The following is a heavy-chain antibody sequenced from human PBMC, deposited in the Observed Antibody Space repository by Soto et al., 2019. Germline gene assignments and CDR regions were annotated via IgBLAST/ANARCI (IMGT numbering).Heavy chain of an antibody. Sequence: ASVKVSCKASGYTFTSYAMHWVRQAPGQRLEWMGWINAGNGNTKYSQKFQGRVTITRDTSASTAYMELSSLRSEDTAVYYCAREAYCSGGSCCPPSYMDVWGKGTTVTVSS. D-gene: IGHD2-15*01. CDR3: AREAYCSGGSCCPPSYMDV. V-gene: IGHV1-3*01. J-gene: IGHJ6*03. CDR1: GYTFTSYA. CDR2: INAGNGNT.